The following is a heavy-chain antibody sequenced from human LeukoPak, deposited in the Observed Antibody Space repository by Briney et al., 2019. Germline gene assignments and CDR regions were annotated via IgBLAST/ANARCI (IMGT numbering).Heavy chain of an antibody. Sequence: GGSLRLSCGASGFTFSSYAMSWVRQAPGKGLEWVSGIRGSGDRRNYADSVKGRFTISRDISKNTLYLQMNSLRAEDTAVYYCAKGPKQLLVGSRGYYFDYWGQGTLVTVSS. CDR2: IRGSGDRR. V-gene: IGHV3-23*01. CDR1: GFTFSSYA. J-gene: IGHJ4*02. CDR3: AKGPKQLLVGSRGYYFDY. D-gene: IGHD6-13*01.